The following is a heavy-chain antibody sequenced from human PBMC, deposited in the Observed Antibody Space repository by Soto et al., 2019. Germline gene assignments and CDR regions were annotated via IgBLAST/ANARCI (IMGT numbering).Heavy chain of an antibody. V-gene: IGHV3-30-3*01. Sequence: PGGSLRLSCAASGFTFSSYAMHWVRQAPGKGLEWVSVISYGGSNKYYADSVKGRFTLSRDNSKNTLYLQINSLRAEDTAVYHCAKGSSGSRPYYFDNWGQGTQVTVSS. CDR3: AKGSSGSRPYYFDN. CDR1: GFTFSSYA. CDR2: ISYGGSNK. D-gene: IGHD3-22*01. J-gene: IGHJ4*02.